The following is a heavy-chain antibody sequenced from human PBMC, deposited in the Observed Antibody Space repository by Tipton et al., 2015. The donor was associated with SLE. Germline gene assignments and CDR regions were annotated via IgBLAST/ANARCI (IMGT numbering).Heavy chain of an antibody. CDR1: GGSISSYY. Sequence: LRLSCTVSGGSISSYYWSWIRQPPGKGLEWIGYIYYSGSTNYNPSLKSRVTISVDMSKNQFSLKLSSVTAADTAVYYCARAYDFFGAFDIWGQGTMVTVSS. CDR3: ARAYDFFGAFDI. CDR2: IYYSGST. D-gene: IGHD3-3*01. J-gene: IGHJ3*02. V-gene: IGHV4-59*01.